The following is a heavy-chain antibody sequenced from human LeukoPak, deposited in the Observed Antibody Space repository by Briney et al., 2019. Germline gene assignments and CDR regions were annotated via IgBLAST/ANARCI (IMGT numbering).Heavy chain of an antibody. V-gene: IGHV1-8*03. D-gene: IGHD6-19*01. CDR3: ARTYSSGWDYYYYMDV. Sequence: GASVKVSCKASGYTFTSYDINWVRQATGQGLEWMGWMNPNSGNTGYAQKFQGRVTTTRNTSISTAYMELSSLRSEDTAVYYCARTYSSGWDYYYYMDVWGKGTTVTVSS. CDR1: GYTFTSYD. CDR2: MNPNSGNT. J-gene: IGHJ6*03.